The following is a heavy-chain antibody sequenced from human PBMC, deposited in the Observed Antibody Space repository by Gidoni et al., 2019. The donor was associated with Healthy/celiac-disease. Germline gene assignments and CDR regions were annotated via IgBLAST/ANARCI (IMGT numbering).Heavy chain of an antibody. CDR2: IRKKAFGATT. V-gene: IGHV3-49*04. CDR3: TRMEQQLVRWYFDY. CDR1: GFTFGASA. D-gene: IGHD6-13*01. Sequence: EVQLVESGVGLVQPGRSLRLSCTASGFTFGASALTWVRQAPGKGLAWVGFIRKKAFGATTEYAASVNGRFTSSRDNTKSIAYLQMNSLKTEDTAVYYSTRMEQQLVRWYFDYWGQGTLVTVSS. J-gene: IGHJ4*02.